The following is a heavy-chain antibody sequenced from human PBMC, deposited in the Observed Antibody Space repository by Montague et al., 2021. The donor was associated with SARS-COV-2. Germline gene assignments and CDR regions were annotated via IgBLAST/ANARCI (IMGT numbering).Heavy chain of an antibody. CDR2: IYYSGIT. D-gene: IGHD3-16*01. Sequence: SETLSLTCTVSGGSISSSTYYWVWIRQPPGKGLEWIGNIYYSGITYYNPSLKSRVTIAVDTSKNQFSLKLSSVTAADTAVYYCARLIRYDMKGSFDYWGQGTPVTVSS. J-gene: IGHJ4*02. V-gene: IGHV4-39*01. CDR3: ARLIRYDMKGSFDY. CDR1: GGSISSSTYY.